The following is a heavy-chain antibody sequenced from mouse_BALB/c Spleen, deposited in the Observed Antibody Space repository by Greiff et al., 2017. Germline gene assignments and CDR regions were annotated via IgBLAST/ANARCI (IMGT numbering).Heavy chain of an antibody. J-gene: IGHJ2*01. D-gene: IGHD4-1*01. Sequence: QVQLQQPGAELVRPGASVKLSCKASGYTFTSYWINWVKQRPGQGLEWIGNIYPSDSYTNYNQKFKDKATLTVDKSSSTAYMQLSSPTSEDSAVYYCTRGAGTGGYWGQGTTLTVSS. CDR1: GYTFTSYW. CDR2: IYPSDSYT. V-gene: IGHV1-69*02. CDR3: TRGAGTGGY.